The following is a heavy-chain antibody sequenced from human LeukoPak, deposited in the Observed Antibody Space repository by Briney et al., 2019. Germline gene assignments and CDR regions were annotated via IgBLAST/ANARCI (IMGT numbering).Heavy chain of an antibody. J-gene: IGHJ4*02. D-gene: IGHD3-22*01. Sequence: PSETLSLTCTVSGAPFSSTSYYWGWIRQPPGKGLEWIGSIYYSGNTYYNQSLRSRVTISVDTSKNQFPLKLTSVTAADTAVYYCAGPLLTYYSDSSAYSWGQGTLVTVSS. CDR2: IYYSGNT. V-gene: IGHV4-39*01. CDR3: AGPLLTYYSDSSAYS. CDR1: GAPFSSTSYY.